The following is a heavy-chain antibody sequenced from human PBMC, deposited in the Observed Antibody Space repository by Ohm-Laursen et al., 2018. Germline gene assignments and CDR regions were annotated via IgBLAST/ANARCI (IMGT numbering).Heavy chain of an antibody. V-gene: IGHV3-23*01. CDR2: MAGVGGNT. D-gene: IGHD3-10*01. CDR3: AKGFASFDY. Sequence: SLRLSCAASGFTFDTYAMSWVRQAPGKGMEWVSSMAGVGGNTYYADSVKGRFTISRDNSKNTLYLEMNSLRAEDTAVYYCAKGFASFDYWGQGSLVTISS. CDR1: GFTFDTYA. J-gene: IGHJ4*02.